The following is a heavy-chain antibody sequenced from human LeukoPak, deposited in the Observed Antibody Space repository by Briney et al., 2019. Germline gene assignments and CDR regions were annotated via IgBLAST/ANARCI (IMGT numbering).Heavy chain of an antibody. CDR3: AREGHYGGNVGAFDI. CDR2: IYYSGST. Sequence: SETLSLTCTVSGGFISSYYWSWIRQPPGKGLEWIGYIYYSGSTDYNPSLKSRVTISVDTSKNQFSLKLSSVTAADTAVYYCAREGHYGGNVGAFDIWGQGTMVTVSS. CDR1: GGFISSYY. J-gene: IGHJ3*02. D-gene: IGHD4-23*01. V-gene: IGHV4-59*12.